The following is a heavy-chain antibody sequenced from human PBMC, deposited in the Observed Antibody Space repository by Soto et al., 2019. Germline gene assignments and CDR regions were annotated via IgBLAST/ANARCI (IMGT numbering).Heavy chain of an antibody. CDR1: GGSVSSGSYY. CDR3: ASTVIDIVVVVAATSFDY. Sequence: QVQLQESGPGLVKPSETLSLTCTVSGGSVSSGSYYWSWIRQPPGKGLEWIGYIYYSGSTNYNPSLKSRVTISVDPSKNQFSLKLSSVTAADTAVYYCASTVIDIVVVVAATSFDYWGQGTLVTVSS. J-gene: IGHJ4*02. V-gene: IGHV4-61*01. CDR2: IYYSGST. D-gene: IGHD2-15*01.